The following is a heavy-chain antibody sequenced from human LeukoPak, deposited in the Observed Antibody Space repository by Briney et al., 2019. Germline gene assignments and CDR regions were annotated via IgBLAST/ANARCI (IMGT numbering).Heavy chain of an antibody. V-gene: IGHV4-59*08. D-gene: IGHD3-10*01. Sequence: SETLSLTCTVSDGSISSYYWSWIRQPPGKGLEWIAYIYDSGSTNYNPSLKSRVAISVDTSKNQFSLKLSSVTAADTAVYYCARALYYYGSGSSYYFDYWGQGTLVTVSS. CDR1: DGSISSYY. CDR3: ARALYYYGSGSSYYFDY. CDR2: IYDSGST. J-gene: IGHJ4*02.